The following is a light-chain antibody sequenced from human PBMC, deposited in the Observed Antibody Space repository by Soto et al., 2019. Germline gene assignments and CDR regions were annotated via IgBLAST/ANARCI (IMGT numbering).Light chain of an antibody. CDR1: ENISRS. J-gene: IGKJ3*01. CDR2: DAS. Sequence: IHITQSPSTPSASVGDRVTITCRASENISRSLASDQLKPRTAPTVLVDDASRLETGVSDRFSCSGSGTEFTLNISSLQSEDFAVYFCQKYKNWPPVTFGPGTKVDMK. CDR3: QKYKNWPPVT. V-gene: IGKV1-5*01.